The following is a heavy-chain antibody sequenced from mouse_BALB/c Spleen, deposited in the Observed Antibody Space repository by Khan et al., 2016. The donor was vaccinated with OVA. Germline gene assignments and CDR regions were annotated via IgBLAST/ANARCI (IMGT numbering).Heavy chain of an antibody. CDR2: ISYSGST. D-gene: IGHD1-1*01. V-gene: IGHV3-2*02. CDR1: GYSITSDYA. CDR3: ARGPYYGSSWFAY. J-gene: IGHJ3*01. Sequence: VQLKQSGPGLVKPSQSLSLTCTVTGYSITSDYAWNWIRQFPGNKLEWMGYISYSGSTSYNPSLKSRISITRDTPKNQFFLQLNSVTTEDTATYYCARGPYYGSSWFAYWGQGTLVTVSA.